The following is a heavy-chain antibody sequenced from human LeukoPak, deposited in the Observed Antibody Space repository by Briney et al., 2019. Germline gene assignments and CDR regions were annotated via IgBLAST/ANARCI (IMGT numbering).Heavy chain of an antibody. CDR1: GFTFSSYA. CDR3: ARDVDYHVTSECFDY. D-gene: IGHD3-22*01. V-gene: IGHV3-74*03. J-gene: IGHJ4*02. Sequence: PGGSLRLSCAASGFTFSSYAMSWVRQAPGKGLVWVSRINSDGSSTTYADSVKGRFTIARDNAKNTLYLQMNSLRPEDTAVYYCARDVDYHVTSECFDYWGQGTLVTVSS. CDR2: INSDGSST.